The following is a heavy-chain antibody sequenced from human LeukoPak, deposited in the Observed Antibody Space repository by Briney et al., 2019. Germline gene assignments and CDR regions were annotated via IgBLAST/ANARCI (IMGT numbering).Heavy chain of an antibody. J-gene: IGHJ4*02. CDR1: GFTFSSYG. V-gene: IGHV3-30*03. CDR3: ARVYYDHVMGPTTHFDY. CDR2: ISYDGSNK. D-gene: IGHD3-16*01. Sequence: GRSLRLSCAASGFTFSSYGMHWVRQAPGKGLEWVAVISYDGSNKYYADSVKGRFTISRDNSKNTLYLQMNSLRAEDTALYYCARVYYDHVMGPTTHFDYWGQGTLVTVSS.